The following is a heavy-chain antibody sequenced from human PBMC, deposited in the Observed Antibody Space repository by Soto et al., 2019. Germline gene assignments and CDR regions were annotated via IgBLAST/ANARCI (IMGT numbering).Heavy chain of an antibody. CDR3: AGHNYGSGSTYFDY. CDR2: IYYSGST. D-gene: IGHD3-10*01. J-gene: IGHJ4*02. Sequence: PSETLSLTCTVSGGSISSYYWSWIRQPPGKGLEWIGYIYYSGSTNYNPSLKSRVTISVDTSKNQFSLKLNSMTAADTAVYYCAGHNYGSGSTYFDYWGQGTLVTVX. CDR1: GGSISSYY. V-gene: IGHV4-59*08.